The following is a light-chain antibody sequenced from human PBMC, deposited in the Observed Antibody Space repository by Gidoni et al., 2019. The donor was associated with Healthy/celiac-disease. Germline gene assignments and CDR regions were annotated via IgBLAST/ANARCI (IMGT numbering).Light chain of an antibody. CDR2: GAS. CDR3: QQYGSSPYT. V-gene: IGKV3-20*01. Sequence: IVLTQSPVTLSLSQGDRATRACRASQSVSSSYLAWYQQNPGQAPRLLIYGASSRATGIPDRFSGSGSGTDFTLTISRLEPEDFAVYYCQQYGSSPYTFGQGTKLEIK. J-gene: IGKJ2*01. CDR1: QSVSSSY.